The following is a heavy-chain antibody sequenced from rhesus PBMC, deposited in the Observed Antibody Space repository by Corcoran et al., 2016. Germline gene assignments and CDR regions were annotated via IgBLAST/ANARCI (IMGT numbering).Heavy chain of an antibody. J-gene: IGHJ4*01. CDR3: ARGRSIAAALDY. D-gene: IGHD6-31*01. Sequence: QVQLQESGPGLVKPSETLSLTCAVSGYSLSSNYWNWIRQPPGKGLEWIGGSYGSGGSNYLNPSLKSRVTLSVDTSKNQCSLKLSSVTAAHTAVYYCARGRSIAAALDYWGQGVLVTVSS. V-gene: IGHV4S14*01. CDR2: SYGSGGSN. CDR1: GYSLSSNY.